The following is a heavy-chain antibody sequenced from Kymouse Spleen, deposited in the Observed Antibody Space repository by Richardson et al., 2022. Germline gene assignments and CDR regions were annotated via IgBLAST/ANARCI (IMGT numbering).Heavy chain of an antibody. CDR2: TRNKANSYTT. D-gene: IGHD3-10*01. CDR1: GFTFSDHY. V-gene: IGHV3-72*01. CDR3: ARLLWFGESDY. J-gene: IGHJ4*02. Sequence: EVQLVESGGGLVQPGGSLRLSCAASGFTFSDHYMDWVRQAPGKGLEWVGRTRNKANSYTTEYAASVKGRFTISRDDSKNSLYLQMNSLKTEDTAVYYCARLLWFGESDYWGQGTLVTVSS.